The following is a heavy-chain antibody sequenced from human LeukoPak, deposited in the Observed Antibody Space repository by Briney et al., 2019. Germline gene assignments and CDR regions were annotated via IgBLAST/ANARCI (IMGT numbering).Heavy chain of an antibody. Sequence: PSETLSLTCAVSGGSISSSNWWSWVRQSPWKGLEWIGIIYYSGNTYYNPSLKSRLTISVDTSKNQFSLKLSSVTAADTAVYYCSGWSYHDAFDIWGQGTMVTVSS. V-gene: IGHV4-4*02. CDR3: SGWSYHDAFDI. D-gene: IGHD6-19*01. J-gene: IGHJ3*02. CDR2: IYYSGNT. CDR1: GGSISSSNW.